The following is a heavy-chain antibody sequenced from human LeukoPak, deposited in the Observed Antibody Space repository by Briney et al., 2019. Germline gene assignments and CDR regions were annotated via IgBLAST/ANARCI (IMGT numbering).Heavy chain of an antibody. Sequence: ASVKVSCKASGYTFTGYYMHWVRQAPGQGLEWMGWINPNSGGTNYAQKFQGRVTMTRDTSISTAYMELSRLRSDDTAVYHCARDPVAGTSGDYWGQGTLVTVSS. V-gene: IGHV1-2*02. J-gene: IGHJ4*02. CDR2: INPNSGGT. CDR3: ARDPVAGTSGDY. CDR1: GYTFTGYY. D-gene: IGHD1-14*01.